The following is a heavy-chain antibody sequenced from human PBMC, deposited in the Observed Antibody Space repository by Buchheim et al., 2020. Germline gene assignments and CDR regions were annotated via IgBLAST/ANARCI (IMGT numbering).Heavy chain of an antibody. CDR3: ARDVAPMAAHRDKFYGMDV. CDR1: GFTFRSYG. V-gene: IGHV3-33*01. Sequence: QVQLAESGGGVVQPGRSLKLSCAASGFTFRSYGFHWVRQAPGKGLEWVAIIWYDGSNKYYVDSVEGRFTISRDNSKNTLYLQMNSLRAEDTATYFCARDVAPMAAHRDKFYGMDVWGQGTT. J-gene: IGHJ6*02. D-gene: IGHD6-25*01. CDR2: IWYDGSNK.